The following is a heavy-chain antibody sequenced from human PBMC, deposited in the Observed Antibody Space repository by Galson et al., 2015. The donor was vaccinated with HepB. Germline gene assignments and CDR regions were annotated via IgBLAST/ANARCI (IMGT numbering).Heavy chain of an antibody. Sequence: SLRLSCAASGFTFSSYWMNWVRQAPGKGLEWVANIKQDGSEKYYVDSVKGRFTISRDNAKNSLYLQMNSLRAEDTAVYYCARDLRSGWLPTHFDYWGQGTLVTVSS. CDR1: GFTFSSYW. V-gene: IGHV3-7*03. CDR2: IKQDGSEK. J-gene: IGHJ4*02. D-gene: IGHD6-19*01. CDR3: ARDLRSGWLPTHFDY.